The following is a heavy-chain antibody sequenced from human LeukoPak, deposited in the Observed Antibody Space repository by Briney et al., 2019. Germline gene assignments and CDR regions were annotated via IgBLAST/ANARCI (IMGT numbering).Heavy chain of an antibody. CDR1: GFTFDDYA. D-gene: IGHD6-13*01. V-gene: IGHV3-9*01. CDR2: ISWNSGSI. J-gene: IGHJ6*02. CDR3: AKDKAAAANYGMDV. Sequence: QPGRSLRLSCATSGFTFDDYAMHWVRQAPGKGLEWVSGISWNSGSIGYADSVKGRFTISRDNAKNSRYLQMNSLRAEDTALYYCAKDKAAAANYGMDVCGQGTTVTVSS.